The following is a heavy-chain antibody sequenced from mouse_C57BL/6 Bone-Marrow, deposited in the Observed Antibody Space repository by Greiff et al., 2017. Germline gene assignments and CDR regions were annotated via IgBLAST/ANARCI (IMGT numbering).Heavy chain of an antibody. CDR2: IDPSDSET. CDR1: GYTFTSYW. J-gene: IGHJ2*01. Sequence: QVQLQQPGAELVRPGSSVKLSCKASGYTFTSYWMHWVKQRPIQGLEWIGNIDPSDSETHYNQKFKDKATLTVDKSSSTAYMQLSSLTSEDSAVDYCARGVITTVVDDYWGQGTTLTVSS. D-gene: IGHD1-1*01. CDR3: ARGVITTVVDDY. V-gene: IGHV1-52*01.